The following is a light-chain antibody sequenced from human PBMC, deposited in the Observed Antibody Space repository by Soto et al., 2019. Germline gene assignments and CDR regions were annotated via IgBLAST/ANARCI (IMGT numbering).Light chain of an antibody. J-gene: IGLJ1*01. Sequence: QPALNQPASVSGSPGQSVTISCTGTSSDVGAYNSVCWHQQHPGKAPKLMIFGVSNRPSGVSNRFSGHKSGNTASLTISGLQAEYEADYYCSSYTGDSSYVFVTGPKVSDL. CDR3: SSYTGDSSYV. CDR1: SSDVGAYNS. V-gene: IGLV2-14*03. CDR2: GVS.